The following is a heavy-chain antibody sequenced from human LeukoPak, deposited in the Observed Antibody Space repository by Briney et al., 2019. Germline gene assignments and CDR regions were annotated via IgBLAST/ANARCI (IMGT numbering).Heavy chain of an antibody. V-gene: IGHV1-3*01. D-gene: IGHD3-3*01. CDR1: GYTFTIYA. CDR2: INAGNGNT. J-gene: IGHJ4*02. Sequence: ASVKVSGKASGYTFTIYAMHWVRQAPGQRLEWMGWINAGNGNTKYSQKFQGRVTITRDTSASTAYMELSSLRSEDTAVYYCARDGSDFWSGYYLAYWGQGTLVTVSS. CDR3: ARDGSDFWSGYYLAY.